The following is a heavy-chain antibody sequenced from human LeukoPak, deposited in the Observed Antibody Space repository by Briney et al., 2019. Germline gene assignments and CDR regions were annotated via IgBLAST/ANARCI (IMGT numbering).Heavy chain of an antibody. CDR2: INHSGST. CDR1: GGSFSGYY. Sequence: SETLSLTCAVYGGSFSGYYWSWIRQPPGKGLEWIGEINHSGSTNYNPSLKSRVTISVDTSKNQFSLKLSSVTAADTAVYYCARGRVRFLEWLALTPFDYWGQGTLVTVSS. V-gene: IGHV4-34*01. J-gene: IGHJ4*02. D-gene: IGHD3-3*01. CDR3: ARGRVRFLEWLALTPFDY.